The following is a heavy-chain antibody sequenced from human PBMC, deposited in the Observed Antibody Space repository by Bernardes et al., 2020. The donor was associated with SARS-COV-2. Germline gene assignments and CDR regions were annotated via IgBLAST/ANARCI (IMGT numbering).Heavy chain of an antibody. CDR1: GGSISSSSYY. CDR3: AREDRNYDFWSGYYTVDAFDI. V-gene: IGHV4-39*07. D-gene: IGHD3-3*01. Sequence: SESLSLTCTVSGGSISSSSYYWGWLLQPPGKGLEWIGSIYYSGSTYYNPSLKSRVTISVDTSKNQFSLKLSSVTAADTAVYYCAREDRNYDFWSGYYTVDAFDIWGQGTMVTVSS. J-gene: IGHJ3*02. CDR2: IYYSGST.